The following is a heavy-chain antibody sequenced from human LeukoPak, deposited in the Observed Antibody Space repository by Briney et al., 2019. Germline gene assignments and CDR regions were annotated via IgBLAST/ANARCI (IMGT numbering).Heavy chain of an antibody. CDR1: GGTFSSYS. D-gene: IGHD5-18*01. CDR2: IIPIFGTA. Sequence: SVKLSCKASGGTFSSYSMSWVRQAPGQGLEWMGSIIPIFGTANYAQKLQGRVTITTDESTSTAYMELSSLRSEDTAVYYCARDLRSYGRAFDIWGQGTMVTVSS. J-gene: IGHJ3*02. CDR3: ARDLRSYGRAFDI. V-gene: IGHV1-69*05.